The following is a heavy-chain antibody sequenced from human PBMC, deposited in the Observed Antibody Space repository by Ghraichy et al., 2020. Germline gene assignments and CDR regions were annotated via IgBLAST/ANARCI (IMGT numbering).Heavy chain of an antibody. D-gene: IGHD6-13*01. J-gene: IGHJ4*01. CDR2: ISSNGDTT. V-gene: IGHV3-64D*06. CDR1: GFTFSTYA. CDR3: VNGGMSSSWYLY. Sequence: GGSLRLSCSASGFTFSTYAMHWVRQAPGKGPEYVSAISSNGDTTYYANSVKGRFIISRDNSKSTLYLQMSSLRTEDTAVYYCVNGGMSSSWYLYWGQGTLVTVSS.